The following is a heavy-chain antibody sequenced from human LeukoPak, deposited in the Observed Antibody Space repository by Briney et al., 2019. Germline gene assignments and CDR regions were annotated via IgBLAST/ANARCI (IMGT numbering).Heavy chain of an antibody. D-gene: IGHD3-3*01. CDR3: ARDGGDY. CDR1: GGSISSSSYY. Sequence: SETLSLTCTVSGGSISSSSYYWGWIRQPPGKGLEWIGSIYYSGSTYYLKSRVTISVDTSKNQFSLKLSSVTAADTAVYYCARDGGDYWGQGTLVTVSS. V-gene: IGHV4-39*07. CDR2: IYYSGST. J-gene: IGHJ4*02.